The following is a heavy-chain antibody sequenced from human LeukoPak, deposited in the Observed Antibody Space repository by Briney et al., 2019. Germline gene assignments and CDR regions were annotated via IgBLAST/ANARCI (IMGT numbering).Heavy chain of an antibody. CDR3: ARRVSSSYDYVWGSYRLSPFDYYYGMDV. Sequence: PSETLSLTCAVSGGSISSSSYYWGWIRQPPGKGLEWIGSIYYSGSTYYNPSLKSRVTISVDTSKNQFSLKLSSVTAADTAVYYCARRVSSSYDYVWGSYRLSPFDYYYGMDVWGQGTTVTVSS. CDR2: IYYSGST. V-gene: IGHV4-39*07. D-gene: IGHD3-16*02. J-gene: IGHJ6*02. CDR1: GGSISSSSYY.